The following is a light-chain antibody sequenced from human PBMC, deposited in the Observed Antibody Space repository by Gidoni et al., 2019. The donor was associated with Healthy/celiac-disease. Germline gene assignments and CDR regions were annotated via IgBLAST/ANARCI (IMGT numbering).Light chain of an antibody. CDR1: QSISSY. CDR2: AAS. V-gene: IGKV1-39*01. CDR3: QQGYSTPRT. Sequence: DNQLTQPQFSLCASVGDRVTITCRASQSISSYLNWYQQKPGKAPTPLSYAASSLLGGVPSRVSGSGSGTDFTLTIGILRSGGFVAYYGQQGYSTPRTFGQGTKVEIK. J-gene: IGKJ1*01.